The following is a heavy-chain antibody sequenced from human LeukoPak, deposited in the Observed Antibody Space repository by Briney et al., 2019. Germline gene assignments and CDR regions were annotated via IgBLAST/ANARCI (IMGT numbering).Heavy chain of an antibody. CDR2: INSDGTTT. V-gene: IGHV3-74*01. J-gene: IGHJ4*02. CDR3: ASQATGLPVDY. CDR1: GFTFSSYW. Sequence: GGSLRLSCAASGFTFSSYWMHWVRQAPGKGLVWVSRINSDGTTTIYADSVKGRFTVSRDNAQNTLYLQMNSLRFEDTAVYFCASQATGLPVDYWGQGTLVTVSS. D-gene: IGHD5-12*01.